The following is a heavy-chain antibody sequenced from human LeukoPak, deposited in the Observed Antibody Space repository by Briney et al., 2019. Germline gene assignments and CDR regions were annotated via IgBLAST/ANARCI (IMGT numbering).Heavy chain of an antibody. D-gene: IGHD1-14*01. V-gene: IGHV4-4*07. CDR2: INTSGST. CDR1: GGSISSYY. Sequence: SETLSLTCTVSGGSISSYYWSWIRQPAGKGLEWIGRINTSGSTNYNPSLKSRVTMSVDTSKNQFSLKLSSVTAADTAVYYCARDPPGGYYYYMDVWGKGTTVTVSS. CDR3: ARDPPGGYYYYMDV. J-gene: IGHJ6*03.